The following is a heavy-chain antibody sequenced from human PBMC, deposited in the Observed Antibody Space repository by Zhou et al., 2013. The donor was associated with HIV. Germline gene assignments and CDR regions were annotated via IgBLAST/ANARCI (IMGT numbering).Heavy chain of an antibody. V-gene: IGHV1-69*05. CDR2: IIPIFGTA. CDR1: GGTFSSYA. J-gene: IGHJ5*02. CDR3: ARGEGLAVAGLGWFDP. Sequence: QVQLVQSGAEVKKPGSSVKVSCKASGGTFSSYAISWVRQAPGQGLEWMGGIIPIFGTANYAQKFQGRVTITTDESTSTAYMELSSLRSEDTAVYYCARGEGLAVAGLGWFDPWGQGNPGHRLL. D-gene: IGHD6-19*01.